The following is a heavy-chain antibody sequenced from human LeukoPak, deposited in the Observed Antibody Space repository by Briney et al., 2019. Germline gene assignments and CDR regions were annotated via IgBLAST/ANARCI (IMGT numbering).Heavy chain of an antibody. CDR1: GFTFSSYE. D-gene: IGHD4-17*01. CDR3: ARDYGDYNFDY. J-gene: IGHJ4*02. V-gene: IGHV3-48*03. Sequence: GGSLRLSYAASGFTFSSYEMNWVRQAPGKGLEWVSYISSSGSTIYYADSVKGRFTISRDNAKNSLYLQMNSLRAEDTAVYYCARDYGDYNFDYWGQGTLVTVSS. CDR2: ISSSGSTI.